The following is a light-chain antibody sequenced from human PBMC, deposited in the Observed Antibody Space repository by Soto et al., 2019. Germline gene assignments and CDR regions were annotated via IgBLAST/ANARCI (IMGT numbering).Light chain of an antibody. CDR2: AAS. CDR1: QSISTY. J-gene: IGKJ5*01. Sequence: EILMSQSPSSQSVSVGDRVIITCLASQSISTYLNWYQQKPGKAPNLLIYAASNLQSGVPSRFSGSGSGTDFTLTITSLQPEDFATYYCQQSFNTPITFGLRRGLEV. V-gene: IGKV1-39*01. CDR3: QQSFNTPIT.